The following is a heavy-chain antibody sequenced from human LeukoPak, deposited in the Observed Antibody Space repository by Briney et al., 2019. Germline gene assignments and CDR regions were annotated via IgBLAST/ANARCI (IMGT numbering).Heavy chain of an antibody. D-gene: IGHD6-19*01. CDR3: AREENSSGWSSFDY. CDR2: ISAYNGNT. CDR1: GYTFTSYG. Sequence: ASVKVSCKASGYTFTSYGISWVRQAPGQGLEWMGWISAYNGNTNYAQKLQGRVTMTTDTSTSTAYMELRSLRSDDTAVYYCAREENSSGWSSFDYWGQGTLVTVSS. V-gene: IGHV1-18*01. J-gene: IGHJ4*02.